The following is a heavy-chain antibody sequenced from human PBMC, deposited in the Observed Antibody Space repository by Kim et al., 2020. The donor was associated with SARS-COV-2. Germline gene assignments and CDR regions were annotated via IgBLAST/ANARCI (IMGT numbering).Heavy chain of an antibody. CDR1: GYTFTGYY. V-gene: IGHV1-2*06. J-gene: IGHJ6*02. Sequence: ASVKVSCKASGYTFTGYYMHWVRQAPGQGLEWMGRINPNSGGTNYAQKFQGRVTMTRDTSISTAYMELSRLRSDDTAVYYCARNGIHARDGYNNPTWYYYYGMDVWGQGTTVTVSS. CDR3: ARNGIHARDGYNNPTWYYYYGMDV. D-gene: IGHD4-4*01. CDR2: INPNSGGT.